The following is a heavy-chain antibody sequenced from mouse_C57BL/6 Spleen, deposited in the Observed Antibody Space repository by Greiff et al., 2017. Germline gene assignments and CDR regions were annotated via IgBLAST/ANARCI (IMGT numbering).Heavy chain of an antibody. J-gene: IGHJ3*01. Sequence: VQLQQPGAELVKPGASVKLSCKASGYTFTSYWMHWVKQRPGQGLEWIGMIHPNSGSTNYNEKFKGKATLTVDKSSSTAYMQLSSLTSEDSAVYFCARNYDGSAGIAYRGQGTLVTVAA. V-gene: IGHV1-64*01. D-gene: IGHD2-3*01. CDR2: IHPNSGST. CDR1: GYTFTSYW. CDR3: ARNYDGSAGIAY.